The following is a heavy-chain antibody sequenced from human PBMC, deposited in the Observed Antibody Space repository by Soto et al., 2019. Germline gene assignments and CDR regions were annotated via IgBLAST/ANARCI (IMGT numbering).Heavy chain of an antibody. D-gene: IGHD2-2*01. Sequence: PGGSLRLSCAASGFTFSRFVMHWVRQAPGKGLEWVAVISFDGSNKYYADSVKGRFTISRDNSKNTLFLQMNSLRADDTAVYYCAHHYRSTWYPYYFDYWGQGTLVTVSS. CDR1: GFTFSRFV. J-gene: IGHJ4*02. CDR2: ISFDGSNK. V-gene: IGHV3-30*03. CDR3: AHHYRSTWYPYYFDY.